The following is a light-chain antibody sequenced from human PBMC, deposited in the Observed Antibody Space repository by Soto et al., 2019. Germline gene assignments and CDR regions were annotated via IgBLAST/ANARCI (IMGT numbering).Light chain of an antibody. Sequence: DIQLTQSPGTLSFSPGVRATIICRASQSIATYQLAWYQRQPGPAPGLLIGASTRHIGIPDRFSDSGYGTDFTLTVSNLQPEDFAVYYCQQFAALPRTFGQGTRLEI. CDR3: QQFAALPRT. CDR2: GAS. CDR1: QSIATYQ. J-gene: IGKJ5*01. V-gene: IGKV3-20*01.